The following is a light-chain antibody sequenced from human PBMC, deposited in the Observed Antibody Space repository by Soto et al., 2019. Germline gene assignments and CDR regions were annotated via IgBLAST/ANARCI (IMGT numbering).Light chain of an antibody. Sequence: DIQMPQSPSTLSASVGASVTLTGRASQSISSWLAWYQQKPGKAPKLLIYKASSLQSGVPSRFSGSGSGTEFTLTINSLQPDDFATYYCQQYKSYSWTFGQGTKVDIK. CDR1: QSISSW. J-gene: IGKJ1*01. CDR2: KAS. V-gene: IGKV1-5*03. CDR3: QQYKSYSWT.